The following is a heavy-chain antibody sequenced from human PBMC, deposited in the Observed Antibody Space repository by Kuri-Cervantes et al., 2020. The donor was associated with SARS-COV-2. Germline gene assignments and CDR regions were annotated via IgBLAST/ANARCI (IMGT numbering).Heavy chain of an antibody. V-gene: IGHV4-39*01. J-gene: IGHJ5*02. Sequence: SETLSLTCTVSGGSISSSSYYWGWIRQPPGKGLEWIGSIYYSGSTYYNPSLKNRVTISVDTSKNQFSLKLSSVTAADTAVYYCARTLPRYCSSTSCGRNWFDPWGQGTLVTVSS. CDR2: IYYSGST. CDR3: ARTLPRYCSSTSCGRNWFDP. D-gene: IGHD2-2*01. CDR1: GGSISSSSYY.